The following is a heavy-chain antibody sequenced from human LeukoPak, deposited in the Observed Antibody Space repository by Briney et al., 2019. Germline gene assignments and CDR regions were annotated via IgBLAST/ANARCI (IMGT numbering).Heavy chain of an antibody. CDR2: VSYDGSNK. J-gene: IGHJ6*02. CDR1: GFTFSSYG. Sequence: GRSLRLSCAASGFTFSSYGMHWVRQAPGKGLEWVAVVSYDGSNKYYADSVKGRFTISRDNSKNTLYLQMNSLRAEDTAVYYCAKGGLTPLGMDVWGQGTTVTVSS. V-gene: IGHV3-30*18. CDR3: AKGGLTPLGMDV. D-gene: IGHD2-15*01.